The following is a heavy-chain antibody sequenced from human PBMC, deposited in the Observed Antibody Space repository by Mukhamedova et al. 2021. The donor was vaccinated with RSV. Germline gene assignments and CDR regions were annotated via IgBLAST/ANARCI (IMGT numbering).Heavy chain of an antibody. CDR2: SAGST. D-gene: IGHD4-11*01. J-gene: IGHJ4*02. CDR3: ERGSYGNAYFDS. Sequence: SAGSTYYADSVKGRFTISRDNSKNTLYLQMNSLRAEDTAVYYCERGSYGNAYFDSWGLGALVTVSS. V-gene: IGHV3-53*01.